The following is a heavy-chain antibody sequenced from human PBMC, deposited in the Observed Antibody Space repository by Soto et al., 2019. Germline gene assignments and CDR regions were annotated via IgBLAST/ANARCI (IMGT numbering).Heavy chain of an antibody. D-gene: IGHD6-19*01. V-gene: IGHV4-34*01. CDR3: ARGGVAGTYYYYYYGMDV. J-gene: IGHJ6*02. CDR1: GGSFSGYY. CDR2: INHSGGT. Sequence: PSETLSLTCAVYGGSFSGYYWSWIRQPPGKGLEWIGEINHSGGTNYNPSLKSRVTISVDTSKNQFSLKLSSVTAADTAVYYCARGGVAGTYYYYYYGMDVWGQGTTVTVSS.